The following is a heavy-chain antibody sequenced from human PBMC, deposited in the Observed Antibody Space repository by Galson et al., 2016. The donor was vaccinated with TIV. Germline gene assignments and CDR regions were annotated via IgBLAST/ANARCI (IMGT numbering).Heavy chain of an antibody. Sequence: SLRLSCAASGFTFGNYWMSWVRQAPGKGLEWVANMDKDGNEKYYVDSVKGRFTISRDNAKNTLYLQMNSLRAEDMAIFYCARLLEWTHEAFDTWGQGTMVTVSA. CDR2: MDKDGNEK. CDR3: ARLLEWTHEAFDT. CDR1: GFTFGNYW. D-gene: IGHD3-3*01. V-gene: IGHV3-7*01. J-gene: IGHJ3*02.